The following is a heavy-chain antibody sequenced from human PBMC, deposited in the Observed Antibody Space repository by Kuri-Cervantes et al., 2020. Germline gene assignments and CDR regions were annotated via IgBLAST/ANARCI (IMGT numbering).Heavy chain of an antibody. CDR2: IRSKAYGGTT. CDR1: GFTFGDYA. Sequence: GGSLRLSSTASGFTFGDYAMSWFRQAPGRGLEWVGFIRSKAYGGTTEYAASVKGRFTISRDDSKSITYLQMNSLRAEDTAAYYCARGRYDFWSGCFDIWGQGTMVTVSS. D-gene: IGHD3-3*01. CDR3: ARGRYDFWSGCFDI. V-gene: IGHV3-49*03. J-gene: IGHJ3*02.